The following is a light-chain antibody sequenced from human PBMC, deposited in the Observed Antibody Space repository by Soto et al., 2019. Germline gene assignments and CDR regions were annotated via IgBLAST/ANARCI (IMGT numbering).Light chain of an antibody. CDR3: QKYNSAPWT. CDR2: AAS. Sequence: DIQRNQYTSSLSACVGDRVTITCRASQGISNYLAWYQQKPGTVPKLLISAASTLQTGVPSRFSGGGSGTDFTLTISSLQPEDVATYYCQKYNSAPWTFGQGTKVDIK. CDR1: QGISNY. J-gene: IGKJ1*01. V-gene: IGKV1-27*01.